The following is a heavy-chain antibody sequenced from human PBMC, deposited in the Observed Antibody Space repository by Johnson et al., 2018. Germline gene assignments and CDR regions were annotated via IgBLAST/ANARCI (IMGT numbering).Heavy chain of an antibody. CDR3: AKDLHIVVVTATYAFDI. CDR1: GFTFSSYG. J-gene: IGHJ3*02. V-gene: IGHV3-33*06. D-gene: IGHD2-21*02. CDR2: IWYDGSNK. Sequence: QVQLVQSGGGVVQPGRSLRLSCAASGFTFSSYGMHWVRQAPGKGLEWVAVIWYDGSNKYYADSVKGRFTISRDNSKNTLYLQMNSLGAADTAVYYCAKDLHIVVVTATYAFDIWGQGTMVTVSS.